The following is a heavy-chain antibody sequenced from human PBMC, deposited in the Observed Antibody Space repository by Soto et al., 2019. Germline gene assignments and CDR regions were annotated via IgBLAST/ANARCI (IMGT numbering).Heavy chain of an antibody. J-gene: IGHJ4*02. CDR2: IIPIFGTA. V-gene: IGHV1-69*12. D-gene: IGHD2-2*01. CDR1: GGTFSSYA. Sequence: QVQLVQSGAEVKKPGSSVKVSCKASGGTFSSYAISWVRQAPGQGLEWMGGIIPIFGTANYAQKLQGRVTITADESTSTAYVELSSLRSEDTAVYYWARGREDIVLVPAAMQPYYFGYWGQGTLVTVSS. CDR3: ARGREDIVLVPAAMQPYYFGY.